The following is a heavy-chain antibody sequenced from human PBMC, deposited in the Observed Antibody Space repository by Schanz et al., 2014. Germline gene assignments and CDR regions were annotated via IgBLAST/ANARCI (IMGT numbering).Heavy chain of an antibody. V-gene: IGHV4-4*07. CDR1: SASIRTYY. CDR3: ARSEGERVVPTAYFDF. Sequence: QVQLQESGPGLVKPSETLSLTCTVSSASIRTYYWSWIRQPPGKGLEWIGRIYSSGSISYNPSLKSRVTMSIDTTDKRFPLKLTSVTAADTAVYYCARSEGERVVPTAYFDFWGQGTLVTVSS. CDR2: IYSSGSI. D-gene: IGHD2-2*01. J-gene: IGHJ4*02.